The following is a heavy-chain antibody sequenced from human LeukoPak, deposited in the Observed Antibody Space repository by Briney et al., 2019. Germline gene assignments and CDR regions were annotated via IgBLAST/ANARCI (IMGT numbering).Heavy chain of an antibody. CDR3: AKDEDRFGRGV. CDR2: IDPNTGAT. Sequence: ASVKVSCKASGYTFTDHFMNWVRQAPGQGPEWMGRIDPNTGATHYARNFQGRVTMTRDTSVNTAYMEMSTLTPDDTAIYYCAKDEDRFGRGVWGQGTLVIVSS. D-gene: IGHD3-10*01. CDR1: GYTFTDHF. V-gene: IGHV1-2*06. J-gene: IGHJ4*02.